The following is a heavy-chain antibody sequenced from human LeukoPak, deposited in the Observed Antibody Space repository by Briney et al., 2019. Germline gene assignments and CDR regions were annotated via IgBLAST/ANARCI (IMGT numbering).Heavy chain of an antibody. Sequence: PGGSLRLSCAASGFTFSNYWMNWVRQAPGKGLEWVANVKEDGSEIYYVDSVKGRFNIYRDNAKNSVYMQLYSLRAEDTAVYLCARGTTYHDFWSAYLARRGVTSQHQNFFDYWGQGTLVTVSS. V-gene: IGHV3-7*01. D-gene: IGHD3-3*01. CDR3: ARGTTYHDFWSAYLARRGVTSQHQNFFDY. CDR2: VKEDGSEI. CDR1: GFTFSNYW. J-gene: IGHJ4*02.